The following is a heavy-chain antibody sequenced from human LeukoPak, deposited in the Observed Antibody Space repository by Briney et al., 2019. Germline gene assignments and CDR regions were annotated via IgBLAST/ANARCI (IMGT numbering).Heavy chain of an antibody. CDR3: ARNYYDNSGYYYFDY. CDR1: RYTFTNYG. V-gene: IGHV1-18*01. CDR2: ISGYNDNT. Sequence: ASVKVSCKASRYTFTNYGISWVRQAPGQGLEWMGWISGYNDNTKYAQKLQGRVTMTTDTSMRTAYMELRSLRSDDTAVYYCARNYYDNSGYYYFDYWGQGTLVTVSS. J-gene: IGHJ4*02. D-gene: IGHD3-22*01.